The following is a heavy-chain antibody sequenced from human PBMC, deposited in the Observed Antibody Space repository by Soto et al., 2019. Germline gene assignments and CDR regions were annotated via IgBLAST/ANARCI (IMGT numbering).Heavy chain of an antibody. J-gene: IGHJ6*02. Sequence: SETLSLTCTVSVDSITTYYWSWIRQPAGKGLEWIGRIDASGNTNYNPSLNSRVTMSIDTSKKQFPLKLTSVTAADTAIYYCARYSNNWFQTEGMDVWGQGTTVTVSS. V-gene: IGHV4-4*07. CDR2: IDASGNT. CDR3: ARYSNNWFQTEGMDV. CDR1: VDSITTYY. D-gene: IGHD6-13*01.